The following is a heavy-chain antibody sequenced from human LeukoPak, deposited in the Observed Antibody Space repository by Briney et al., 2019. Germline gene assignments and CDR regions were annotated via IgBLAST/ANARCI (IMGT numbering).Heavy chain of an antibody. Sequence: PGRSLRLSCAASGFTFSSYAMHWVRQAPGKGLEWVAVISYDGSNKYYADSVKGRFTISRDNSKNTLYLQMNSLRAEDTAVYYCAREAFDVGYYDSSGEGWFDPWGQGTLVTVSS. CDR3: AREAFDVGYYDSSGEGWFDP. D-gene: IGHD3-22*01. CDR2: ISYDGSNK. V-gene: IGHV3-30-3*01. CDR1: GFTFSSYA. J-gene: IGHJ5*02.